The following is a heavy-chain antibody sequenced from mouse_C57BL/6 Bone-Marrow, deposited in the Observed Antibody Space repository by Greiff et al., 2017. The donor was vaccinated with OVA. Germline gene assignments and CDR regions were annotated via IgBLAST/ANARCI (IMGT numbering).Heavy chain of an antibody. V-gene: IGHV10-1*01. CDR2: IRSKSNNYAT. CDR1: GFSFNTYA. Sequence: EVKLVESGGGLVQPKGSLKLSCAASGFSFNTYAMNWVRQAPGKGLEWVARIRSKSNNYATYYADSVKDRFTISRDDSESMLYLQMNNLKTEDTATYYCVRQKGAMDYWGQGTSVTVSS. J-gene: IGHJ4*01. CDR3: VRQKGAMDY.